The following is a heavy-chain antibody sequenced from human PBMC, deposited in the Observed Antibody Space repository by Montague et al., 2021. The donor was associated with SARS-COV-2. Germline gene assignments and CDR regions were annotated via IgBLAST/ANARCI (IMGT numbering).Heavy chain of an antibody. CDR1: GGSINSYY. J-gene: IGHJ3*02. CDR2: IYHSGST. V-gene: IGHV4-59*01. CDR3: SRGSGWMENAFGI. D-gene: IGHD6-19*01. Sequence: SETLSLTCTVSGGSINSYYCSWIRQPAGKGLEWIGYIYHSGSTNXNPSRQSRVTISIDTSKNQFSLKLSAVTAADTAVYYCSRGSGWMENAFGIWGQGTMVTVSS.